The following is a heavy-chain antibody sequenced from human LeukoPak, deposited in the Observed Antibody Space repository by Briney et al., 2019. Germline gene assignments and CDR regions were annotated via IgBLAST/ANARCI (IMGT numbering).Heavy chain of an antibody. Sequence: GDSLKIPCQGSGYNFASYWIGWVRQMPGKGLEWMGIIYPGDSDVKYSPSFEGQVTISADKSINTAYLRWSSLKASDTAIYYCARHSGYNWNDPDPFDFWGQGTLVTVSS. CDR3: ARHSGYNWNDPDPFDF. J-gene: IGHJ4*02. CDR1: GYNFASYW. V-gene: IGHV5-51*01. CDR2: IYPGDSDV. D-gene: IGHD1-1*01.